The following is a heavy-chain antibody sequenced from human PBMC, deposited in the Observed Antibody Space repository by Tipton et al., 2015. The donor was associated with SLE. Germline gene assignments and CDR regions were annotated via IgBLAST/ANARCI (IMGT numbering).Heavy chain of an antibody. D-gene: IGHD3-10*01. Sequence: TLSLTCAVYGGSFSGYYWSWIRQPPGKGLEWIGEINHSGSTNYNPSLKSRVTISVDTSKNQFSLKLSSVTAADTAVYYCARRGDWRWFDPWGQGTLVTVSS. J-gene: IGHJ5*02. CDR3: ARRGDWRWFDP. V-gene: IGHV4-34*01. CDR1: GGSFSGYY. CDR2: INHSGST.